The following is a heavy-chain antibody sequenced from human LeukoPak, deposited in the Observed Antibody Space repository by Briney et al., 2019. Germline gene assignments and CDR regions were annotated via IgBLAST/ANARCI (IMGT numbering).Heavy chain of an antibody. V-gene: IGHV4-38-2*02. CDR2: IYHSGST. Sequence: SETLSLTCTVSGYSISSGYYWGWIRQPPGKGLEWIGSIYHSGSTYYNPSLKSRVTISVDTSKNQFSLKLSSVTAADTAVYYCARENSYYDSSGYLNYFDYWGQGTLVTVSS. CDR3: ARENSYYDSSGYLNYFDY. D-gene: IGHD3-22*01. CDR1: GYSISSGYY. J-gene: IGHJ4*02.